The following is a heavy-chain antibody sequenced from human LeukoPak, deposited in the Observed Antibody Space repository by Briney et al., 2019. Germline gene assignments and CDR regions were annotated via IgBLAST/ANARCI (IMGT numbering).Heavy chain of an antibody. V-gene: IGHV4-61*02. CDR3: ARDHRLQLDY. CDR2: IYTSGST. J-gene: IGHJ4*02. D-gene: IGHD4-11*01. CDR1: GGSISSGSYY. Sequence: SETLSLTCTVSGGSISSGSYYWSWIRQPAGKGLEWIGRIYTSGSTNYNPSLKSRVTISVDTSKNQSSLKLSSVTAADTAVYYCARDHRLQLDYWGQGTLVTVSS.